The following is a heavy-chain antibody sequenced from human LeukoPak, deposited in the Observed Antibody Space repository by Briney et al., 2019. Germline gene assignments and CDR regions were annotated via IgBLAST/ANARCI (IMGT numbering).Heavy chain of an antibody. Sequence: ASVKVSRKASGYTFTGYYLHWVRQAPGQGLEWMGSIKSNSGDTNYVQKFQGRVTMTRDTSIGTAYMDLSRLDSDDTAVYYCARSHDYGYFDYWGQGTLVTVSS. CDR3: ARSHDYGYFDY. J-gene: IGHJ4*02. CDR1: GYTFTGYY. D-gene: IGHD4-17*01. CDR2: IKSNSGDT. V-gene: IGHV1-2*02.